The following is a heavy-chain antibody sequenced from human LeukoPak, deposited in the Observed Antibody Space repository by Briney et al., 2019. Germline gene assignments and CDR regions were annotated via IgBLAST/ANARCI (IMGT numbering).Heavy chain of an antibody. J-gene: IGHJ6*02. Sequence: PSETLSLTCTVSGGSISSYYWSWIRQPPGKGLEWIGYIYYSGSTNYNPSLKSRVTISVDTSKNQFSLKLSSMTAADTAVYYCARSFAAAGLYYYYYYGMDVWGQGTTVTVSS. CDR3: ARSFAAAGLYYYYYYGMDV. CDR1: GGSISSYY. V-gene: IGHV4-59*08. D-gene: IGHD6-13*01. CDR2: IYYSGST.